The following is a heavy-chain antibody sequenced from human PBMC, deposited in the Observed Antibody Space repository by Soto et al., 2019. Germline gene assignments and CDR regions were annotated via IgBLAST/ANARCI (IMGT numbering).Heavy chain of an antibody. CDR1: GYTFTTQY. CDR3: ARDQAVNKWREAFDI. CDR2: VDPGGGYT. V-gene: IGHV1-46*01. Sequence: QVQLVQSGPAVKEPGASVKVSCKTSGYTFTTQYIHWVRQAPGQGLEWMGIVDPGGGYTTYAQRFQGRVTMTMDTSTTTVYMELSSLTSEDTAVYYCARDQAVNKWREAFDIWGQGTMVTLSS. D-gene: IGHD4-17*01. J-gene: IGHJ3*02.